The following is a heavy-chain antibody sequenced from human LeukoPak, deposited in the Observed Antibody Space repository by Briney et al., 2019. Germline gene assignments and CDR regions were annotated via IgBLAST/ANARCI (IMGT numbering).Heavy chain of an antibody. Sequence: TGGSLRLSCATSGFTFSSNWMSWVRHVPGRGLDWVANIKPDGSAEYYAASVKGRFTVSRDNAKNSLYLQMNSLRAEDTAVYYCTRDHNFYDSGRGFDPWGQGTLVTVSS. CDR1: GFTFSSNW. V-gene: IGHV3-7*01. J-gene: IGHJ5*02. CDR2: IKPDGSAE. CDR3: TRDHNFYDSGRGFDP. D-gene: IGHD3-10*01.